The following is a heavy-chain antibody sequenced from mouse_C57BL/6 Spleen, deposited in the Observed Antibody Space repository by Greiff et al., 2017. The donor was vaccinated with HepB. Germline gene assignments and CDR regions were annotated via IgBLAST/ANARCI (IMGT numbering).Heavy chain of an antibody. CDR1: GYAFSSSW. D-gene: IGHD2-3*01. J-gene: IGHJ2*01. CDR2: IYPGDGDT. V-gene: IGHV1-82*01. CDR3: ARGGYDGYYDFDY. Sequence: VQLQQSGPELVKPGASVKISCKASGYAFSSSWMNWVKQRPGKGLEWIGRIYPGDGDTNYNGKFKGKATLTADKSSSTAYMRLSSLTSEDSAVYFCARGGYDGYYDFDYWGQGTTLTVSS.